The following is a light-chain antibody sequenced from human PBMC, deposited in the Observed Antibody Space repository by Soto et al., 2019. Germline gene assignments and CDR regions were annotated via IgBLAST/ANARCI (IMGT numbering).Light chain of an antibody. Sequence: EVVLTQSPGTLSFSPGKRATLSCRASQGVASNYLSWYQHKPGQTPRLLIYDTSTRATCVPTRFSGSRSGAEFTLTISSLQSEDFAVYYCQPYNNWPLTFCGGTKVDIK. CDR3: QPYNNWPLT. V-gene: IGKV3-15*01. J-gene: IGKJ4*01. CDR1: QGVASNY. CDR2: DTS.